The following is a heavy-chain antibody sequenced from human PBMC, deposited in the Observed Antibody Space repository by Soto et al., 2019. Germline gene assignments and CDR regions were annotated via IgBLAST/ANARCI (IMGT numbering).Heavy chain of an antibody. D-gene: IGHD3-3*01. CDR3: AKDPDGVVPPALFDY. V-gene: IGHV3-23*01. Sequence: EVQLLESGGGLVQPGGSLRLSCAASGFTFSSYAMSWVRQAPGKGLEWVSAISGSGGSTYYADSVKGRFTISRDNSKNTLYLQMNSLRAEGPAGKYCAKDPDGVVPPALFDYWGQGTLVTVSS. J-gene: IGHJ4*02. CDR1: GFTFSSYA. CDR2: ISGSGGST.